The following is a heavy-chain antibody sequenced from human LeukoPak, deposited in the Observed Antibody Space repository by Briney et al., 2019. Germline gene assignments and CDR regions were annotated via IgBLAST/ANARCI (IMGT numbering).Heavy chain of an antibody. D-gene: IGHD3-10*01. CDR1: GYSFTSYW. CDR2: IYPGDCDT. CDR3: TMVRGPPFYFDY. Sequence: GESLKLSCKGSGYSFTSYWIGWVRQMPGKGLEWMGIIYPGDCDTKYSPSFQGQVTISADKSISTAYLQKSRLRASDTAMYYFTMVRGPPFYFDYWGQGTLVTVSS. V-gene: IGHV5-51*03. J-gene: IGHJ4*02.